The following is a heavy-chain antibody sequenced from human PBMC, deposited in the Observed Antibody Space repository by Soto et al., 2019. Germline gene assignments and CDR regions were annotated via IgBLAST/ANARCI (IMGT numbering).Heavy chain of an antibody. J-gene: IGHJ3*02. Sequence: PGGSLRLSCAASGFTFSSYAMHWVRQAPGKGLEYVSAISSNGGSTYYADSVKGRFTISRDNSKNMLYLQMGSLRAEDMAVYYCSSPICWDCDDAFDIWGQGTMVTVSS. CDR3: SSPICWDCDDAFDI. CDR1: GFTFSSYA. CDR2: ISSNGGST. D-gene: IGHD2-21*01. V-gene: IGHV3-64*02.